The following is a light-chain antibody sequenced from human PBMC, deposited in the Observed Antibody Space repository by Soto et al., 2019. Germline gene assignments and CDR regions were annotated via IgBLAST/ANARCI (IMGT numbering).Light chain of an antibody. J-gene: IGKJ1*01. CDR2: DAS. V-gene: IGKV3-11*01. Sequence: EVVLTQSPATLSLSPGERATLSCRASQSVSFYLAWYQQKRGQPPRLLIYDASNRATGIPARFSGSGSGTDFTLTISSLEPADFAVYYCQQRTSWPRTFGQGTKVEI. CDR3: QQRTSWPRT. CDR1: QSVSFY.